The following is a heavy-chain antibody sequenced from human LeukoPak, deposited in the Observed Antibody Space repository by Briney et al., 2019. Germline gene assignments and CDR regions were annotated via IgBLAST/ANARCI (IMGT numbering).Heavy chain of an antibody. V-gene: IGHV6-1*01. CDR2: TYYRSKWYN. CDR3: ARALTVAGTEGDYYYYYGMDV. Sequence: SQTLSLTCAISGDSVSSNSAAWNWIRQSPSRGLEWLGRTYYRSKWYNDYAVSVKSRITINPDTSKSQFSLQLNSVTPEDTAVYYCARALTVAGTEGDYYYYYGMDVWGQGTTVTVSS. J-gene: IGHJ6*02. CDR1: GDSVSSNSAA. D-gene: IGHD6-19*01.